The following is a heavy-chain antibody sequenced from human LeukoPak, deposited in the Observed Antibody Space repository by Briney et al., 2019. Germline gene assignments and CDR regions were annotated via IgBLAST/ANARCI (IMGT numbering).Heavy chain of an antibody. CDR2: MDDVGTTI. Sequence: GGSLRLSCAASGFTFSTYAMQWVRQAPDKRLEYISGMDDVGTTIFYADSVKGRFIMSRDNSRDTLYLQMGSLRSEDTAVYYCARDGKAKNDYWGQGVLVTVST. J-gene: IGHJ4*02. CDR1: GFTFSTYA. D-gene: IGHD1-26*01. V-gene: IGHV3-64*02. CDR3: ARDGKAKNDY.